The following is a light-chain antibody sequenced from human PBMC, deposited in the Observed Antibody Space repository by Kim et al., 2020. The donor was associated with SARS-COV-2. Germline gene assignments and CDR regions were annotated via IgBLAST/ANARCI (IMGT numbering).Light chain of an antibody. Sequence: LSPGETASLSRRASPRVSSYLAWYQQKPGQAPRLLSYAASNRATGIPARFSGSGSVTDFTLTISSLEPEDFAVYYCQQRSNWPLTFVGGTKVDIK. J-gene: IGKJ4*01. CDR1: PRVSSY. CDR3: QQRSNWPLT. V-gene: IGKV3-11*01. CDR2: AAS.